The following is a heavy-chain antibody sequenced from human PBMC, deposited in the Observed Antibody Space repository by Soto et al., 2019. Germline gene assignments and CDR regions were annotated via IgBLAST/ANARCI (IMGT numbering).Heavy chain of an antibody. CDR3: TTDRGATPGFDY. J-gene: IGHJ4*02. Sequence: SVSNAWMNWVRQAPGKGLEWVGRIKSKTDGGTTDYAAPVKGRFTISRDDSKNTLYLQMNSLKTEDTAVDYCTTDRGATPGFDYWGQGTLVTVSS. CDR1: SVSNAW. D-gene: IGHD5-12*01. CDR2: IKSKTDGGTT. V-gene: IGHV3-15*07.